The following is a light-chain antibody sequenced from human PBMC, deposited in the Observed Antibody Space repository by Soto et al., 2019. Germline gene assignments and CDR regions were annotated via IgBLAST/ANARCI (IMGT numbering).Light chain of an antibody. CDR3: SSFTSSYFYV. V-gene: IGLV2-14*01. J-gene: IGLJ1*01. CDR2: GVS. CDR1: CSDVGGYNY. Sequence: QSVLTQPASVSGSPGQSIAISCTGTCSDVGGYNYVSWYQQHPGKAPKLIIYGVSHRPSGVSARFSASRSAYTASLTISGLQAEDEADYYCSSFTSSYFYVFGPGTKLTVL.